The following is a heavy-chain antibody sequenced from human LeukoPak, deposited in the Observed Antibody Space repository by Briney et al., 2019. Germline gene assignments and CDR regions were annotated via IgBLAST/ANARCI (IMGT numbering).Heavy chain of an antibody. J-gene: IGHJ4*02. CDR3: ARDAPSPGAAHSSSYYFDY. CDR2: LSYDGGNE. V-gene: IGHV3-30-3*01. Sequence: GRSLRLSCAASGFTFSSYSMHWVRQAPGKGLEWVAVLSYDGGNEYHTDSVKGRFTISRDNSKNTLLLQMNSLRIEDTAEYYCARDAPSPGAAHSSSYYFDYWGQGTLVTVSS. CDR1: GFTFSSYS. D-gene: IGHD6-13*01.